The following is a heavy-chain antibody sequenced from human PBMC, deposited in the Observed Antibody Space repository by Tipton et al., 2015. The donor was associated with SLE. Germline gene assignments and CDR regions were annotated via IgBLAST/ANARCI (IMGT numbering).Heavy chain of an antibody. Sequence: TLSLTCAVYGGSFSGYYWSWIRQPPGKGLEWIGEINHSGSTNYNPSLKSRVTISVDTSKNQFSLKLSSVTAADTAVYYCARHKTRIAARPADAFDIWGQGTMVTVSS. V-gene: IGHV4-34*01. CDR3: ARHKTRIAARPADAFDI. CDR1: GGSFSGYY. D-gene: IGHD6-6*01. CDR2: INHSGST. J-gene: IGHJ3*02.